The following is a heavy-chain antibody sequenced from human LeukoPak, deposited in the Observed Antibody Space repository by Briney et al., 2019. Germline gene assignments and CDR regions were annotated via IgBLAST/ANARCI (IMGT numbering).Heavy chain of an antibody. V-gene: IGHV3-43*02. Sequence: GGSLRLSCVASGLPIADFAMHWVRQAPGKGLEWVSLISGDGVSTFYADSVKGRFSISRDNSKNSLYPEMNSLRTEDAAMYYCAKESGKFDYWGQGTLVAVSS. CDR1: GLPIADFA. CDR3: AKESGKFDY. J-gene: IGHJ4*02. CDR2: ISGDGVST.